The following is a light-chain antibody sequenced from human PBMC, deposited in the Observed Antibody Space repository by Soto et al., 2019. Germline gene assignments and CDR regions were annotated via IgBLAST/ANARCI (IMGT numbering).Light chain of an antibody. CDR2: DAS. V-gene: IGKV1-5*01. J-gene: IGKJ1*01. CDR3: QQYSTYPWT. Sequence: DIQMTQSPSTLSASVGDRVTITCRASQSISSWLAWYQQKPGKAPKVLIFDASSLESGVPSRFSGSGSATEFTLTISRLQPDDFATYYYQQYSTYPWTFGQGTKVEIK. CDR1: QSISSW.